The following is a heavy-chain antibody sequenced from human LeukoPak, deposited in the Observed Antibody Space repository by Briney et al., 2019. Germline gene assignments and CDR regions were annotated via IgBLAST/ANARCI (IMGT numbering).Heavy chain of an antibody. J-gene: IGHJ3*02. CDR1: GFTFDDYA. Sequence: QAGGSLRLSCAASGFTFDDYAMHWVRQAPGKGLEWVSGISWNSGSIGYADSVKGRFTISRDNAKNSLYLQMNSLRAEDTAVYYCARDKSFADSSGYYSDAFDIWGQGTIVTVSS. CDR2: ISWNSGSI. V-gene: IGHV3-9*01. CDR3: ARDKSFADSSGYYSDAFDI. D-gene: IGHD3-22*01.